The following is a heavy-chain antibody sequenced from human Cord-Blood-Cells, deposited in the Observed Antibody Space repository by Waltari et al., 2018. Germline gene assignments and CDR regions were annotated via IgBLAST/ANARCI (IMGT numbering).Heavy chain of an antibody. Sequence: QVQLQESGPGLVKPSETLSLTCAVSGYSISSGYYWGWIRQPPGKGLEWIGSIYHSGSTYYNPSLKSRVTISVDTSKNQFFLKLSSVTAADTAVYYCARVSGVYYGSGSYDLSWFDPWGQGTLVTVSS. V-gene: IGHV4-38-2*01. CDR1: GYSISSGYY. D-gene: IGHD3-10*01. CDR3: ARVSGVYYGSGSYDLSWFDP. J-gene: IGHJ5*02. CDR2: IYHSGST.